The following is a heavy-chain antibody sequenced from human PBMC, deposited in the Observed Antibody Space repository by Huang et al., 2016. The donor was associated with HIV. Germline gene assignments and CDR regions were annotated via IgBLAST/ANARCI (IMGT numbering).Heavy chain of an antibody. V-gene: IGHV4-39*01. J-gene: IGHJ5*02. D-gene: IGHD2-2*01. CDR1: GGSVSSRNYY. Sequence: QLQLQESGPGLVKPSQNLSLTCTVFGGSVSSRNYYWAWIRQTPGKGLAWIGSIHHSGTAYYNRSLKSRVSMIVDNSKNQLSLEVTSATAADSAIYYCARQGGDCTSISCYLSWFDPWGQGTLVTVSS. CDR2: IHHSGTA. CDR3: ARQGGDCTSISCYLSWFDP.